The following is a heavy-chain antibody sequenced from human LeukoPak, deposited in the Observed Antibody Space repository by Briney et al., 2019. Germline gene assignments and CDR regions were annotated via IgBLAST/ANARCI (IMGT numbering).Heavy chain of an antibody. D-gene: IGHD2/OR15-2a*01. Sequence: PGGSLRLSCAASGFTFSNYSMNWVRQAPGKGLEWVSSISSSSSYIYYADSVKGRFTISRDNAKNSLYLQMNSLRAEDTAVYYCARDGGHSTDFDYWGQGTLVTVSS. V-gene: IGHV3-21*01. CDR2: ISSSSSYI. CDR1: GFTFSNYS. J-gene: IGHJ4*02. CDR3: ARDGGHSTDFDY.